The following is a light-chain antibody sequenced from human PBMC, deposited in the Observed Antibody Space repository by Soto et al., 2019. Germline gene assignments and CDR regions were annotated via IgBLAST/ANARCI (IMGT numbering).Light chain of an antibody. CDR1: NSDVGGYNS. CDR3: SSYTTSSTLV. V-gene: IGLV2-14*01. J-gene: IGLJ1*01. Sequence: QSVLTQPASVSVSPGQSITISCTGTNSDVGGYNSVSWYQQHPDKAPKLMIYEVSSRPSGVSGRFSGFKSGNTASLTISGLQSEDEADYYCSSYTTSSTLVFGTGTKVTVL. CDR2: EVS.